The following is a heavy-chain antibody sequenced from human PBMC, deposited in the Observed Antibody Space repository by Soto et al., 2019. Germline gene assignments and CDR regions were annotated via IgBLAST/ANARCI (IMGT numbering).Heavy chain of an antibody. CDR2: IIPIFGTA. CDR3: ARGQRYCGGDWYAMVGY. J-gene: IGHJ4*02. V-gene: IGHV1-69*01. Sequence: QVQLVQSGAEVKKPGSSVKVSCKASGGTFSSYAISWVRQAPGQGLEWMGGIIPIFGTANYAQKFQGRVTVTADESTNTAYMELSSPGSEDTAVYFFARGQRYCGGDWYAMVGYWGPGTLGTVSS. D-gene: IGHD2-21*02. CDR1: GGTFSSYA.